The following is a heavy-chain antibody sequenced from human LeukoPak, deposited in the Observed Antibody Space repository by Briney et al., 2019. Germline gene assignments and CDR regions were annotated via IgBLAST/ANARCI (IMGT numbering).Heavy chain of an antibody. CDR1: GFTFSSYA. CDR3: ARDPYYYDSSALPYYFDY. D-gene: IGHD3-22*01. CDR2: ISYDGSNK. V-gene: IGHV3-30-3*01. Sequence: GGSLRLSFAASGFTFSSYAMHWVRQAPGKGLEWVAVISYDGSNKYYADSVKGRFTISRDNSKNTLYLQMNSLRAEDTAVYYCARDPYYYDSSALPYYFDYWGQGTLVTVSS. J-gene: IGHJ4*02.